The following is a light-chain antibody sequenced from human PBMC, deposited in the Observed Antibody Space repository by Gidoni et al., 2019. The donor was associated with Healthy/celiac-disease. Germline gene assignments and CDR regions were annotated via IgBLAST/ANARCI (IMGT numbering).Light chain of an antibody. Sequence: DIQMTQSPSTLSASVGDRVTITCRASQSISSWLAWYKQKPGKAPKLLIYKASSLESGVPSKCSGSGSGTEFTLTISSLQPDDVATYYCQQYNSSRTFGQGTKVEIK. CDR2: KAS. CDR3: QQYNSSRT. V-gene: IGKV1-5*03. CDR1: QSISSW. J-gene: IGKJ1*01.